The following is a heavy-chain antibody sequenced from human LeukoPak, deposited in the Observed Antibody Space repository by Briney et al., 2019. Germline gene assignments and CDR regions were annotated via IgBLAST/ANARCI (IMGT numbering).Heavy chain of an antibody. J-gene: IGHJ5*02. V-gene: IGHV4-59*08. Sequence: KSSETLSLTCTVSGGSISSYYWSWIRQPPGKGLEWIGYIYYSGSTNYNPSLKSRVTISVDTSKNQFSLKLSSVTAADTAVYYCARHRASQTRWFDPWGQGTLVTVSS. CDR3: ARHRASQTRWFDP. CDR2: IYYSGST. CDR1: GGSISSYY.